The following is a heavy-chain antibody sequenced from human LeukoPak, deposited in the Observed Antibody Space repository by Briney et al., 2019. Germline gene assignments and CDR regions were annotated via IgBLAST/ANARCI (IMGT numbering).Heavy chain of an antibody. V-gene: IGHV3-23*01. Sequence: GGSLRLSCAASGFTFNSYAMSWVRQAPGKGLEWVSAISGGGGSTYHADSVKGRFTISRDNSKNTLYPQMNSLRAEDTAVYYCAKDRGYYYDSSGYYYFDYWGQGTLVTVSS. CDR2: ISGGGGST. CDR3: AKDRGYYYDSSGYYYFDY. J-gene: IGHJ4*02. CDR1: GFTFNSYA. D-gene: IGHD3-22*01.